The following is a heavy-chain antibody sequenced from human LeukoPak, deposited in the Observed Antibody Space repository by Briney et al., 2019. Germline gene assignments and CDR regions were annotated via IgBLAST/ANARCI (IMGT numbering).Heavy chain of an antibody. CDR2: IYYSGST. CDR3: ARVVSGYSSGRKLYYFDY. V-gene: IGHV4-39*07. CDR1: GGSISSSSYY. D-gene: IGHD6-19*01. Sequence: SETLSLTCTVSGGSISSSSYYWGWIRQPPGKGLEWIGSIYYSGSTYYNPSLKSRVTISVDTSKNQFSLKLSSVTAADTAVYYCARVVSGYSSGRKLYYFDYWGQGTLVTVSS. J-gene: IGHJ4*02.